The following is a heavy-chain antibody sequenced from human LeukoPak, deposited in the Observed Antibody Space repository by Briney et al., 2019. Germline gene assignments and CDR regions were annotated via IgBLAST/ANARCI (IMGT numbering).Heavy chain of an antibody. V-gene: IGHV1-69*13. CDR2: ITPIFGTA. CDR1: GGTFSSYA. CDR3: ARGYYDFWRKYYFDY. Sequence: SVKVSCKASGGTFSSYAISWVRQAPGQGLEWMGGITPIFGTANYAQKFQGRVTITADESTSTAYTELSSLRSEDTAVYYCARGYYDFWRKYYFDYWGQGTLVTVSS. D-gene: IGHD3-3*01. J-gene: IGHJ4*02.